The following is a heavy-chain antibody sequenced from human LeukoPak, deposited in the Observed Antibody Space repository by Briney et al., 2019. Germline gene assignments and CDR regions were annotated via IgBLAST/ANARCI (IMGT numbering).Heavy chain of an antibody. Sequence: PSGTLTLTCTVSGGSISSYYWSWIRQPPGKGLEWIAYIYYSGSTNYNPSLKSRVTISIDNSKNQFSLQLSTVTAADTAVYYCARGGRYSGSYYGYWGQGTLVTVSS. V-gene: IGHV4-59*12. CDR3: ARGGRYSGSYYGY. CDR2: IYYSGST. CDR1: GGSISSYY. J-gene: IGHJ4*02. D-gene: IGHD1-26*01.